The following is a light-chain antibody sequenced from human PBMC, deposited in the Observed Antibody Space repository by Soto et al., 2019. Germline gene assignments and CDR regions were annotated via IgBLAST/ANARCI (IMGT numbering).Light chain of an antibody. Sequence: QSALTQPPSASGSPGQSVTISCTGTSSDVGTHGYVSWYQQHAGKAPKLVIYDVTKRPSGVPDRFSGSKSGTSASLAITGLQAEDEADYYCQTCDSSLSGCFFGTGTKLTVL. CDR3: QTCDSSLSGCF. V-gene: IGLV2-8*01. J-gene: IGLJ1*01. CDR2: DVT. CDR1: SSDVGTHGY.